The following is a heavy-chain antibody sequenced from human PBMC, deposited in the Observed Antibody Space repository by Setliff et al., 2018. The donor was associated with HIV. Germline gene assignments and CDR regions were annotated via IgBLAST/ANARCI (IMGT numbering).Heavy chain of an antibody. V-gene: IGHV3-21*01. D-gene: IGHD4-17*01. CDR1: GFTFSSYS. CDR3: AREIRAGDYPPYNYYFYMDV. CDR2: ISSSSSNNI. Sequence: PGGSLRLSCAASGFTFSSYSMNWVRQAPGKGLEWVSSISSSSSNNIYYADSVTGRFTISRDNAKNSLFLQMNSLRAEDTAVYYCAREIRAGDYPPYNYYFYMDVWGKGTTVTVSS. J-gene: IGHJ6*03.